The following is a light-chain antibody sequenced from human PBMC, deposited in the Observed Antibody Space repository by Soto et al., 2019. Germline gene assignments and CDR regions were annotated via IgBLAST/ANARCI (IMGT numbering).Light chain of an antibody. Sequence: EIPSTQFPDTLTLPPVQIHTLSCRSSQTVIRNYLAWHQQKPGQTHRIIVYGAYSRATGIQDRFSGSGSGTDFTLTIRRMEPEDFAVYYCKKHGTSQINVGKGKRLEIK. V-gene: IGKV3-20*01. CDR1: QTVIRNY. J-gene: IGKJ5*01. CDR2: GAY. CDR3: KKHGTSQIN.